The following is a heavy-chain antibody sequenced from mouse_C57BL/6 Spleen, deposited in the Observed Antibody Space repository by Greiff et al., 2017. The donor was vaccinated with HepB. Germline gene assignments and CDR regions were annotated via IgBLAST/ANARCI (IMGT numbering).Heavy chain of an antibody. D-gene: IGHD1-1*01. CDR3: TSPTVASGY. Sequence: EVKLVESGAELVRPGASVKLSCTASGFNIKDDNMHWVKQRPEQGLEWIGWIDPENGDTEYASKFQGKATITADKSSNTAYLQLSSLTSEDTAVYYCTSPTVASGYWGQGTTLTVSS. CDR2: IDPENGDT. J-gene: IGHJ2*01. CDR1: GFNIKDDN. V-gene: IGHV14-4*01.